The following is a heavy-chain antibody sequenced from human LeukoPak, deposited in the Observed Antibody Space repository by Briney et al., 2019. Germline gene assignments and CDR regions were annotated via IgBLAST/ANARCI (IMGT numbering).Heavy chain of an antibody. J-gene: IGHJ6*03. CDR2: INPSGGST. CDR3: ARGARLWPTYYYYMDV. D-gene: IGHD5-18*01. V-gene: IGHV1-46*01. Sequence: GGSLRLSCAASGYTFTSYYMHWVRQAPGQGLEWMGIINPSGGSTSYAQKFQGRVTMTRDMSTSTVYMELSSLRSEDTAVYYCARGARLWPTYYYYMDVWGKGTTVTVSS. CDR1: GYTFTSYY.